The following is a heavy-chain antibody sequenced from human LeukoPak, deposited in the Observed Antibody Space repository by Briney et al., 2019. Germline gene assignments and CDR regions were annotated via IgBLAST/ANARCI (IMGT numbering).Heavy chain of an antibody. V-gene: IGHV4-38-2*02. CDR1: GYSISNGYY. Sequence: SETLSLTYTVSGYSISNGYYWGWIRQPPGKGLEWIGSIYHSGTTYYNPSLKSRLTISVDTSKNQFSLNLSSVTAADTAVYYCARVLKAYYYDSSFDYWGQGTLVTVSS. CDR3: ARVLKAYYYDSSFDY. CDR2: IYHSGTT. J-gene: IGHJ4*02. D-gene: IGHD3-22*01.